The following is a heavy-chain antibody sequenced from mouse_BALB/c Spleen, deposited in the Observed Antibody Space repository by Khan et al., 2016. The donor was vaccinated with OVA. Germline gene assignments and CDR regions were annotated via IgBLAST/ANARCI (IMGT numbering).Heavy chain of an antibody. CDR2: IFPGSDTP. J-gene: IGHJ3*01. D-gene: IGHD3-1*01. CDR3: AQGEYSVFAY. V-gene: IGHV1-77*01. Sequence: QVRLQQSGPELVKPGASLKVSCKASGYTFTDYIIGWVKQSTRQGLEWIGDIFPGSDTPYYNEKFKDKATLTADNSSNTAYMQLSSLTSEDSSVYCCAQGEYSVFAYWGQGTLVTVSA. CDR1: GYTFTDYI.